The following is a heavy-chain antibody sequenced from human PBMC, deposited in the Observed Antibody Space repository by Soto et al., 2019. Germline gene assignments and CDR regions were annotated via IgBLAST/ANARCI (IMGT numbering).Heavy chain of an antibody. J-gene: IGHJ6*02. CDR2: IIPIFDIT. CDR1: GGTFRSYC. V-gene: IGHV1-69*01. Sequence: QVQLVQSGAEVKKPGSSVKVSCKASGGTFRSYCISWVRQAPGQGLEWMGGIIPIFDITNYAQKFQGRVTITADESTSTAYMELSSLGSDDTAVYYCARPDEGGYSSNHHYYYALDVWGQGTTVTV. D-gene: IGHD3-22*01. CDR3: ARPDEGGYSSNHHYYYALDV.